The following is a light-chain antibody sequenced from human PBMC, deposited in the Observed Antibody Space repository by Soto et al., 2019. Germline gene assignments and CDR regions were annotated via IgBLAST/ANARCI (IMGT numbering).Light chain of an antibody. Sequence: QSALTQPASVSGSPEQSITISCTGTSSDVGAYNLVSWYQQHPGKAPRLIIYEGSKRPSGISHRFSGSKSDNTASLTISGLRAEDEAHYHCCSYAGSRTFVFGGGTQLPVL. CDR3: CSYAGSRTFV. CDR1: SSDVGAYNL. CDR2: EGS. V-gene: IGLV2-23*01. J-gene: IGLJ2*01.